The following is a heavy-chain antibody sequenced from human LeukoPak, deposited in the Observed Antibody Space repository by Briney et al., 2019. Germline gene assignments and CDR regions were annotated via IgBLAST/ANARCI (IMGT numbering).Heavy chain of an antibody. J-gene: IGHJ4*02. D-gene: IGHD2-15*01. CDR3: ARVGYCSGGSCYSFDY. Sequence: GGSLRLSCAASGFTFSSYAMHGVRQAPGKGLDGVAVISYDGSNKYYADSVKGRFTISRDNSKNTLYLQMNSLRAEDTAVYYCARVGYCSGGSCYSFDYWGQGTLVTVSS. CDR2: ISYDGSNK. V-gene: IGHV3-30*04. CDR1: GFTFSSYA.